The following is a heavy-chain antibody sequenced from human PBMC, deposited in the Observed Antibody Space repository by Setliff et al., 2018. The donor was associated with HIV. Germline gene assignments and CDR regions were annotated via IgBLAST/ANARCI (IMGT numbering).Heavy chain of an antibody. CDR3: MRGRSITIFGVGYFDF. Sequence: SETLSLTCAVSGYSISTAYYWGWIRQPPGKGLEWIGSVYHSGTTYYNPSLKSRVTISVDMSNNQFSLKVTSVTAADTAVYYCMRGRSITIFGVGYFDFWGQGTQVTVSS. D-gene: IGHD3-3*01. J-gene: IGHJ4*02. CDR2: VYHSGTT. CDR1: GYSISTAYY. V-gene: IGHV4-38-2*01.